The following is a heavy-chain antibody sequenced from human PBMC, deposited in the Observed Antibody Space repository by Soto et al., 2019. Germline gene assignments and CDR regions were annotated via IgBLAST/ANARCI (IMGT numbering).Heavy chain of an antibody. D-gene: IGHD3-22*01. CDR1: GFTFSAYW. J-gene: IGHJ5*02. CDR2: STSDGSST. V-gene: IGHV3-74*01. Sequence: VGSLRLSCAASGFTFSAYWMHWFRQAPGKGPVWVSRSTSDGSSTRYAESVQGRFTISRDNAKNILYLQMNSLRAEDTAVYYCARIIYEPWGQGTLVTVSS. CDR3: ARIIYEP.